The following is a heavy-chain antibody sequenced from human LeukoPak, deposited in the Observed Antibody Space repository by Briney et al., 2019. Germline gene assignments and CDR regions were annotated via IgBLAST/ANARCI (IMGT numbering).Heavy chain of an antibody. D-gene: IGHD5-12*01. CDR1: RYTFTGYY. CDR2: INPNSGGT. V-gene: IGHV1-2*02. CDR3: ARELRGYSGYDDRGYYYYYMDV. J-gene: IGHJ6*03. Sequence: ASVKVSCKASRYTFTGYYMHWVRQAPGQGLEWMGWINPNSGGTNYAQKFQGRVTMTRDTSISTAYMELSRLRSDDSAVYYCARELRGYSGYDDRGYYYYYMDVWGKGTTVTVSS.